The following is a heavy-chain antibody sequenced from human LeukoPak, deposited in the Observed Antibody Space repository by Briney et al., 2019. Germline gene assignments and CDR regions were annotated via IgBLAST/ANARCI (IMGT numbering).Heavy chain of an antibody. CDR2: VGTESDK. CDR3: EKKTPGIHPFDS. Sequence: GGSLRLCCAASGFTFRTSFFRLVRQSPGRGIEWVSTVGTESDKYYAVSVKGRFTSSRDNSKKPVYLQMTDLGSDGTAVYYCEKKTPGIHPFDSWGQGTLVTVSP. J-gene: IGHJ4*02. D-gene: IGHD6-13*01. V-gene: IGHV3-23*01. CDR1: GFTFRTSF.